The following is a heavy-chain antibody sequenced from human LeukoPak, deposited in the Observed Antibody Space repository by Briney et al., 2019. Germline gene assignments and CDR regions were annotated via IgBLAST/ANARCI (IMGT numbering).Heavy chain of an antibody. CDR1: GGSISSSSYY. V-gene: IGHV4-39*01. CDR2: IYYSGST. D-gene: IGHD3-10*01. CDR3: ARGLRNSGKRSAFDI. J-gene: IGHJ3*02. Sequence: PSETLSLTCTVSGGSISSSSYYWGWIRQPPGKGLEWIGSIYYSGSTYYNPSLKSRVTISVDTSKNQFSLKLSSVTAADTAVYYCARGLRNSGKRSAFDIWGQGKMVTVSS.